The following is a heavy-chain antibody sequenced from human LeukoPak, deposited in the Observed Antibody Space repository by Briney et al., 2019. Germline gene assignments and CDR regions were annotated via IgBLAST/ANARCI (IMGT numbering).Heavy chain of an antibody. Sequence: GGSLRLSCAASGFTFSSHWMSWVRQAPGKGLEWVANIKQDGSEKYYVDSVKGRFTISRDNAKNSLYLQMNSLRAEDTAVYYCARVVRGKEITIFGVVTTYYFDYWGQGTLVTVSS. V-gene: IGHV3-7*01. CDR2: IKQDGSEK. CDR1: GFTFSSHW. D-gene: IGHD3-3*01. CDR3: ARVVRGKEITIFGVVTTYYFDY. J-gene: IGHJ4*02.